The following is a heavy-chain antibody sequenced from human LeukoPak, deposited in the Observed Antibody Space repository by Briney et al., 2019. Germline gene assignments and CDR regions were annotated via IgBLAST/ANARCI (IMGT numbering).Heavy chain of an antibody. D-gene: IGHD3-10*01. CDR1: GYTLTELS. CDR3: ATSISVINAFDI. V-gene: IGHV1-24*01. J-gene: IGHJ3*02. CDR2: FDPEDGET. Sequence: ASVKVSCTVSGYTLTELSMHWVRQAPGKGLEWMGGFDPEDGETIYAQKFQGRVTMTEDTSTDTAYMELSSLRSEDTAVYYCATSISVINAFDIWGQGTMVTVSS.